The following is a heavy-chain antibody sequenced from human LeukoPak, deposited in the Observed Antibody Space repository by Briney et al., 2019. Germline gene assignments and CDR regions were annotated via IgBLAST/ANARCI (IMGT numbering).Heavy chain of an antibody. CDR2: ISWNSGSI. D-gene: IGHD3-10*01. Sequence: GRSLRLSCAASGFTFDDYAMHWVRQAPGKGLEWVSGISWNSGSIGYADSVKGRFTISRDNAKNSLYLQMNSLRAEDTAVYYCARDGVVRGAIDYWGQGTLVTVSS. J-gene: IGHJ4*02. V-gene: IGHV3-9*01. CDR1: GFTFDDYA. CDR3: ARDGVVRGAIDY.